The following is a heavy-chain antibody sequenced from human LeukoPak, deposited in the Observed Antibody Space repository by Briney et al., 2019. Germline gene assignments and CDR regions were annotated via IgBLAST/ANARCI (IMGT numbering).Heavy chain of an antibody. Sequence: GSLRLSRAPSRVTSCSYAMSSVPEAPGKGLEWGSAISGSGGSTYYADSVKGRFTIYRDNTKNTLYLQMNSARAEDTAVYYCARSGRGVDSFYFYMDVWGKGTTVTVSS. CDR3: ARSGRGVDSFYFYMDV. CDR2: ISGSGGST. J-gene: IGHJ6*03. D-gene: IGHD3-10*01. V-gene: IGHV3-23*01. CDR1: RVTSCSYA.